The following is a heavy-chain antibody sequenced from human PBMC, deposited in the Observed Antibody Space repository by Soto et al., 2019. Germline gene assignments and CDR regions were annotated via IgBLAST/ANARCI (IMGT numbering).Heavy chain of an antibody. Sequence: QVQLVQSGAEVRKPGASVKVSCKASGYSFTYYTMHWVRQAPGQRLEWMGWINDGNGNTKYSPKFQGRVTITRDTSASTAYMELSSLRSEDTAVYYCARDSGSSGYEGGLDSWGQGTLVTVSS. J-gene: IGHJ5*01. CDR2: INDGNGNT. CDR1: GYSFTYYT. CDR3: ARDSGSSGYEGGLDS. D-gene: IGHD5-12*01. V-gene: IGHV1-3*01.